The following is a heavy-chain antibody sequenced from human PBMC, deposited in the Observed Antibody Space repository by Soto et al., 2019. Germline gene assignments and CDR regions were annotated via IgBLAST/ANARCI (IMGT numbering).Heavy chain of an antibody. Sequence: SETLSLTCTVSGDSIGGGGYYWSWIRQYSGKGLEWIGYISYSGSTYYNPSLKSRVTISLDTSKNQFSLKLGSVTAADTALYYCARTYYDILSGFYSFDYWGQGTLVTVSS. CDR3: ARTYYDILSGFYSFDY. D-gene: IGHD3-9*01. CDR2: ISYSGST. V-gene: IGHV4-31*03. J-gene: IGHJ4*02. CDR1: GDSIGGGGYY.